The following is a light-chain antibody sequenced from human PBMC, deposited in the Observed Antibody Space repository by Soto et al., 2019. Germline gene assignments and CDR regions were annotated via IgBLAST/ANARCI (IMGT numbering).Light chain of an antibody. CDR2: EVS. CDR3: SSYAGSNTYV. V-gene: IGLV2-8*01. J-gene: IGLJ1*01. Sequence: QSVLTQPPSASGSPGQSVTLSCTGTSSDVGVYNYVSWYQQHPGKAPKLMIYEVSKRPSGVPDHFSGSKSGNTASLTVSGLQAEDEADYYCSSYAGSNTYVFGTGTKVTVL. CDR1: SSDVGVYNY.